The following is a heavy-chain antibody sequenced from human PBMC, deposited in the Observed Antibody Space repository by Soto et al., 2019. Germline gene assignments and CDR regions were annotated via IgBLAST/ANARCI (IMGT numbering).Heavy chain of an antibody. CDR2: IYHSGST. D-gene: IGHD3-16*02. Sequence: QLQLQESCSGLVKPSQTLSLTCAVSGGSISSGGYSWSWIRQPPGKGLEWIGYIYHSGSTYYNPSPTSRVTISVDRSTNQFSLKLSSVTAADTAVYYCARVNYEYVWGSYRPYGMDVWGQGTTVTVSS. J-gene: IGHJ6*02. V-gene: IGHV4-30-2*01. CDR1: GGSISSGGYS. CDR3: ARVNYEYVWGSYRPYGMDV.